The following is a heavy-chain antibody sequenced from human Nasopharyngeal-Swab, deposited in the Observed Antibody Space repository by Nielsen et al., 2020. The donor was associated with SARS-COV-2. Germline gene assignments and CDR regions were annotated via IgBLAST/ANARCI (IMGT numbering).Heavy chain of an antibody. CDR2: MYDNEYT. Sequence: SETLSLTCTVSGASMSGYSWSWIRQPPGKGLEWIAFMYDNEYTNYNPSLRGRATISLDTSKNQFSLELSSVTAADTAIYYCARRYNSGWYGWFDPWGQGTPVTVSS. D-gene: IGHD6-19*01. V-gene: IGHV4-59*08. CDR1: GASMSGYS. J-gene: IGHJ5*02. CDR3: ARRYNSGWYGWFDP.